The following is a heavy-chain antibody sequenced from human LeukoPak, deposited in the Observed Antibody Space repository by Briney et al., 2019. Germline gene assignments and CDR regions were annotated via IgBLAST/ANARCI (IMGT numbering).Heavy chain of an antibody. D-gene: IGHD6-19*01. CDR3: ARGAVADFDY. CDR1: GFIVSSNY. Sequence: GGSLRLSCAASGFIVSSNYMSWVRQAPGKGLEWVSVIYSGGSTYYADSVKGRFTISRDNSKNTLYLQMNSLRAEDTAVYYCARGAVADFDYWGQGTLVTVSS. CDR2: IYSGGST. J-gene: IGHJ4*02. V-gene: IGHV3-53*01.